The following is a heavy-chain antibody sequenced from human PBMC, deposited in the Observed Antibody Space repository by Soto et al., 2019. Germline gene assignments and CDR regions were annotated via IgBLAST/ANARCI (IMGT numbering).Heavy chain of an antibody. D-gene: IGHD2-15*01. CDR3: AKAGRYCSGGSCYLNFDY. CDR2: ISSSSSYT. Sequence: QVQLVESGGGLVKPGGSLRLSCAASGFTFSDYYMSWIRQAPGKGLEWVSYISSSSSYTNYADSVKGRFTISRDNAKNSLYLQMNSLRAEDTAVYYCAKAGRYCSGGSCYLNFDYWGQGTLVTVSS. CDR1: GFTFSDYY. J-gene: IGHJ4*02. V-gene: IGHV3-11*06.